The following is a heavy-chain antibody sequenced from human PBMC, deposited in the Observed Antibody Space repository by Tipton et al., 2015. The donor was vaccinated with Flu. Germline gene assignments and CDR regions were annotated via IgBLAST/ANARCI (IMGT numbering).Heavy chain of an antibody. Sequence: LRLSCAVYGGSFSGYYWSWIRQPPGKGLDWIGSIYYSGSTNYNPSLKSRVTISVDTSKNQFSLKLSPVTAADTAVYYCARDPTVGAVRGYFDYWGQGTLVTVSS. D-gene: IGHD1-26*01. CDR1: GGSFSGYY. J-gene: IGHJ4*02. V-gene: IGHV4-59*01. CDR2: IYYSGST. CDR3: ARDPTVGAVRGYFDY.